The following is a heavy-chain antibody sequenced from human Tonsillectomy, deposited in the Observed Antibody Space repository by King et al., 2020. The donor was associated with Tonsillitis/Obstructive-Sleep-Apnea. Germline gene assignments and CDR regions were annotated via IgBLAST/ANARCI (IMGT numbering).Heavy chain of an antibody. D-gene: IGHD3-9*01. Sequence: QLVQSGAEVKKPGESLRLSCQGSGYSFTSYWINWVRQMPGKGLEWMGRIDPSDSYTNYSPSFQGHVTISADKSISTAYLQWSSLKTSDTAMYYCASPNNYDIYGMDVWGQGTTVTVSS. CDR1: GYSFTSYW. CDR2: IDPSDSYT. V-gene: IGHV5-10-1*03. J-gene: IGHJ6*02. CDR3: ASPNNYDIYGMDV.